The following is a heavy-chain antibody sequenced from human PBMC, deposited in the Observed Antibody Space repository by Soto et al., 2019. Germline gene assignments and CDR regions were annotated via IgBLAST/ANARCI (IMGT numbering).Heavy chain of an antibody. D-gene: IGHD1-1*01. CDR1: SGSISSSNW. V-gene: IGHV4-4*02. CDR2: IYHSGST. CDR3: ARASSDTSGLGYYYYYMDV. Sequence: QVQLQESGPGLVKPSGTLSLTCAVSSGSISSSNWWSWVRQPPGKGLEWIGEIYHSGSTNYNPSLNSRVTISVDKSKNQFSLKLSSVTAADTAVYYCARASSDTSGLGYYYYYMDVWGKGTTVTVSS. J-gene: IGHJ6*03.